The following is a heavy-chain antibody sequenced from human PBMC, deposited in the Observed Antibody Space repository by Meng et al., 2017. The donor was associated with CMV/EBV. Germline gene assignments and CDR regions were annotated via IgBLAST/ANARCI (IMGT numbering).Heavy chain of an antibody. Sequence: GSLRLSCTVSGGSVSSGSYYWSWIRQPPGKGLEWIGYIYYSGSTNYNPSLKSRVTISVDTSKNQFSLKLSSVTAADTAVYYCARGLKYYYDSSGHYGMDVWGQGTTVTVS. V-gene: IGHV4-61*01. CDR3: ARGLKYYYDSSGHYGMDV. D-gene: IGHD3-22*01. CDR2: IYYSGST. CDR1: GGSVSSGSYY. J-gene: IGHJ6*02.